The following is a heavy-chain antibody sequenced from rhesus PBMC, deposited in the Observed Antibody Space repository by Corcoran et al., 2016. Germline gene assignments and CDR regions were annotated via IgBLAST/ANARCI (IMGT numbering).Heavy chain of an antibody. CDR2: INIGGGST. CDR1: GFTFSSYW. V-gene: IGHV3S42*01. Sequence: EVQLVESGGGLAKPGGSLRLSCAASGFTFSSYWMNWVRQTPGMGLEWISAINIGGGSTYYADSVKGRFNNSRDNSKNTLSLQMNSRRAEDTAVYYCAKVGGSWGYWGQGVLVTVSS. CDR3: AKVGGSWGY. J-gene: IGHJ4*01. D-gene: IGHD6-25*01.